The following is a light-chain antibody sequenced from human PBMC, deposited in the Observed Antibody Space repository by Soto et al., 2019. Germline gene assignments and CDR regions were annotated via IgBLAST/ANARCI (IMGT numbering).Light chain of an antibody. CDR2: GAS. J-gene: IGKJ4*01. CDR3: PQHTAWVS. Sequence: EIVLTQSPATLSLSPGERATLSCRASQSVGRNLAWYQQKPGQAPRLLIYGASNRASGIPARFSGSGSGTNFTLPIRSLELEDFEFYYCPQHTAWVSFGGGTRVDIK. CDR1: QSVGRN. V-gene: IGKV3-11*01.